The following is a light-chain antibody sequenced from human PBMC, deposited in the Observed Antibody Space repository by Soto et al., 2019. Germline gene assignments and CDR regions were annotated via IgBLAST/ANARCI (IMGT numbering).Light chain of an antibody. CDR2: DVT. J-gene: IGLJ2*01. V-gene: IGLV2-14*01. CDR3: SSHTSSRAFVV. Sequence: QSVLTQPASVSGSPGQSITISCIGTSSDIGDYNHVSWYQLRPGKAPKLMIFDVTNRPSGVSSRFSGSKSGDTASLTVSGLQAEDEAKYYCSSHTSSRAFVVFGGGTQLTVL. CDR1: SSDIGDYNH.